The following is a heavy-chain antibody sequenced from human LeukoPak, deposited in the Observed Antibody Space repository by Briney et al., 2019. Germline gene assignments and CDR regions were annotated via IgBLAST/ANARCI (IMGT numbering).Heavy chain of an antibody. CDR1: GYSFTSYW. CDR3: ARNTPQVDTAMGNIDY. J-gene: IGHJ4*02. CDR2: IYPGDSDT. V-gene: IGHV5-51*01. Sequence: GESLKISCKGSGYSFTSYWIGWVRQMPGKGLEWMGIIYPGDSDTRYSPSFQGQVTISADKSISTAYLQWSSLKASDTAMYYCARNTPQVDTAMGNIDYSGEGTLVTDSS. D-gene: IGHD5-18*01.